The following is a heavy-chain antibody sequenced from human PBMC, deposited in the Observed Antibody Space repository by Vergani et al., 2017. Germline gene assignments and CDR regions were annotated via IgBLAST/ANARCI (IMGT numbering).Heavy chain of an antibody. D-gene: IGHD5-24*01. V-gene: IGHV4-4*09. Sequence: QVQLQESGPGLVKPSETLSLTCTVSGGSISSYYWSWIRQPPGKGLEWIGYIYTSGSTNYNPSLKSRVTISVDTSKNQFALKLSSVTAADTAVYYCAREMGPFAAFDIWGQGTMVTVSS. CDR3: AREMGPFAAFDI. J-gene: IGHJ3*02. CDR2: IYTSGST. CDR1: GGSISSYY.